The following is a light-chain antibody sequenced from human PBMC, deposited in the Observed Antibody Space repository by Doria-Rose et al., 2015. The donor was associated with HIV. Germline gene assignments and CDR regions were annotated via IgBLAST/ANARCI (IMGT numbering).Light chain of an antibody. CDR1: QTVSTY. V-gene: IGKV1-39*01. CDR2: AAS. Sequence: GDRVTITCRASQTVSTYLNWFQQEPGKAPKLLIYAASRLQSGVPSRFSGSGSGTDFTLTISGLQPGDFATYYCQQTYSSPPWTVGQGTKVEMK. CDR3: QQTYSSPPWT. J-gene: IGKJ1*01.